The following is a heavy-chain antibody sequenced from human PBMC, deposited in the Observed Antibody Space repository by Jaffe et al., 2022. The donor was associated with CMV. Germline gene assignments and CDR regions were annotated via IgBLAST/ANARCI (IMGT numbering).Heavy chain of an antibody. CDR1: GFTFYSYA. CDR2: ISTDGLST. J-gene: IGHJ4*02. CDR3: VKGLTYAVSACHN. Sequence: EVQLVESGGGLVQPGGSLRLSCSASGFTFYSYAMHWVRQTPEKRLEYVSAISTDGLSTYYADSVRGRFTISRDNSKSTLFLQMTSLRPEDTALYYCVKGLTYAVSACHNWGQGTLVTVSS. V-gene: IGHV3-64D*06.